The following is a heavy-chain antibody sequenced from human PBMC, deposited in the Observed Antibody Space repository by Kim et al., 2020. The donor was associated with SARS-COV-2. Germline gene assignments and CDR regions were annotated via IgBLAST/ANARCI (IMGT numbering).Heavy chain of an antibody. CDR3: AKSPYYDFWSGYYFDY. Sequence: LSLTCAASGFTFSSYAMSWVRQAPGKGLEWVSAISGSGGSTYYADSVKGRFTISRDNSKNTLYLQMNSLRAEDTAVYYCAKSPYYDFWSGYYFDYWGQGTLVTVSS. CDR1: GFTFSSYA. J-gene: IGHJ4*02. V-gene: IGHV3-23*01. D-gene: IGHD3-3*01. CDR2: ISGSGGST.